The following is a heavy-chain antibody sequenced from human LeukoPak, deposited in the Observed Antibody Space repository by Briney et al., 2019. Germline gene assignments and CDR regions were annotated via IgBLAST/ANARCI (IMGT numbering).Heavy chain of an antibody. D-gene: IGHD1-26*01. CDR2: ISSNSDTM. V-gene: IGHV3-48*04. CDR1: GFTFSSYG. CDR3: ASSWEY. J-gene: IGHJ4*02. Sequence: PGGSLRLSCAASGFTFSSYGMHWVRQTPGKGLEWISYISSNSDTMSYADSVKGRFTISRDNAWNSLYLQMSSLRAEDTAIYYCASSWEYWGQGTLVTVSS.